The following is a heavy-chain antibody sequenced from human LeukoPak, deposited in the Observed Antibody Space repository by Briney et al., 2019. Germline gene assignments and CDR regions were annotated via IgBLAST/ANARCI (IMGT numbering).Heavy chain of an antibody. J-gene: IGHJ4*02. CDR2: IYYSGST. CDR1: GGSISSYY. CDR3: ARVGGRIMSFDY. Sequence: SETLSLTCTVSGGSISSYYWSWIRQPPGKGLEWIGYIYYSGSTNYNPSLKSRVTISVDTSKNQFSLKLSSVTAADTAVYYCARVGGRIMSFDYWGQGTLVTVSS. D-gene: IGHD3-16*01. V-gene: IGHV4-59*01.